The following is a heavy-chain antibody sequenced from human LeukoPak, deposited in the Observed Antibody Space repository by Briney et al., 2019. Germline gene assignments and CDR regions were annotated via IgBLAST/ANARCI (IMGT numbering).Heavy chain of an antibody. CDR2: ISDDGSYT. CDR1: GFTFGDFA. V-gene: IGHV3-74*01. CDR3: ASFGISWRSSY. Sequence: GGSLRLSCAASGFTFGDFAMSWVRQAPGKGLVWVSRISDDGSYTSNVDSVKGRFTISRDNVNNMLYLHMNSLRAEDTAVYYCASFGISWRSSYWGQGTLVTVSS. D-gene: IGHD2-21*01. J-gene: IGHJ4*02.